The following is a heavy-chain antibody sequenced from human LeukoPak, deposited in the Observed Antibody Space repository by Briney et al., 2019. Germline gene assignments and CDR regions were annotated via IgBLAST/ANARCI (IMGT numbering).Heavy chain of an antibody. CDR3: ATVRPIYYDSSRTLGYYFDY. CDR1: GYILTELS. J-gene: IGHJ4*02. CDR2: FDSEDGET. V-gene: IGHV1-24*01. Sequence: ASVKVSCKVSGYILTELSMHWVRQAPGKGLEWMGGFDSEDGETIYAQKFQGRVTMTEDTSTDTAYMELSSLRSEDTAVYYCATVRPIYYDSSRTLGYYFDYCGQGTLVTVSS. D-gene: IGHD3-22*01.